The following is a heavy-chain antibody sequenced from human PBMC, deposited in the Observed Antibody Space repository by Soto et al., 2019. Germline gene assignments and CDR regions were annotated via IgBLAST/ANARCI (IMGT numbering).Heavy chain of an antibody. V-gene: IGHV3-30*03. CDR1: GFTFTNYG. CDR3: ARLGYFDNSGYSYFDS. Sequence: GGSLRLSCAASGFTFTNYGLHWVRQAPGKGLEWVAVIAYDGSYKYYADSVKGRFTISRDNSENTLSLQMNSLRAEDTAVYYCARLGYFDNSGYSYFDSWGHGTLVTVYS. D-gene: IGHD3-22*01. CDR2: IAYDGSYK. J-gene: IGHJ5*01.